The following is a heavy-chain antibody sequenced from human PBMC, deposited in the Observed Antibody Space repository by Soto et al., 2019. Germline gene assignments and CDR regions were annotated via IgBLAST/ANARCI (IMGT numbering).Heavy chain of an antibody. CDR3: AKVLYYYDSSGPLSGMDV. D-gene: IGHD3-22*01. CDR2: VKSDGTTA. Sequence: GSLRLSCEASGFAFTSYWMHWVRQAPGKGLVWVAGVKSDGTTATYADSVKGRFTISRDNSKNTLYLQMNSLRAEDTAVFYCAKVLYYYDSSGPLSGMDVWGQGTTVTVSS. V-gene: IGHV3-74*01. J-gene: IGHJ6*02. CDR1: GFAFTSYW.